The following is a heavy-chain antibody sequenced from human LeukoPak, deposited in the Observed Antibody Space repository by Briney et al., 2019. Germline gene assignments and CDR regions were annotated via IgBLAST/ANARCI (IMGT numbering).Heavy chain of an antibody. Sequence: PGGSLRLSCAASGFRFTDYSMSWVRQAPGKGLEWVAGLGRSGEYKYYADSVKGRFTISRDNSKDTVSLQMNSLRAEDSAIYFCVKDRPCDTCMPMGAWGQGTTVTVSS. CDR2: LGRSGEYK. D-gene: IGHD2-2*01. V-gene: IGHV3-23*01. J-gene: IGHJ6*02. CDR1: GFRFTDYS. CDR3: VKDRPCDTCMPMGA.